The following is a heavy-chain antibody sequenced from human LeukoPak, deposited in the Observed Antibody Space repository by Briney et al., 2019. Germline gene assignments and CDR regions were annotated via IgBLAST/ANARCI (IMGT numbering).Heavy chain of an antibody. J-gene: IGHJ4*02. D-gene: IGHD2-8*02. CDR3: AKSPLRYCTVSTCYPLDY. CDR1: GFTFSHYA. CDR2: ITDSGDDT. V-gene: IGHV3-23*01. Sequence: GGSLRLSCTASGFTFSHYAMAWVRQAPGKGLEWASVITDSGDDTHHADSVKGRFTMSRDNSKNTLYLQLNSLRAEDTAVYYCAKSPLRYCTVSTCYPLDYWGQGTLVTVSS.